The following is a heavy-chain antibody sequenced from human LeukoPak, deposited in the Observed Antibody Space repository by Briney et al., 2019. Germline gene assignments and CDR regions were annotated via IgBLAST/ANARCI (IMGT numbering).Heavy chain of an antibody. CDR2: IRYDGSNK. J-gene: IGHJ4*02. Sequence: GGSLRLSCAASGFTFSSYGMHWVRQAPGKGLEWVAFIRYDGSNKYYADSVKGRFTISRDNSKNTLYLQMNSLRAEDTAVYYCAKDFPKWELRGEGFDYWGQGTLVTVSS. D-gene: IGHD1-26*01. V-gene: IGHV3-30*02. CDR1: GFTFSSYG. CDR3: AKDFPKWELRGEGFDY.